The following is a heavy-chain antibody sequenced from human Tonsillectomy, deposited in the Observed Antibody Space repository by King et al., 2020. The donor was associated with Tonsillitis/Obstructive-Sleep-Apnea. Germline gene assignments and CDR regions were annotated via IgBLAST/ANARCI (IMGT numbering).Heavy chain of an antibody. Sequence: QLVQSGAEVKKPGASVKVSCKASGYTFTSYYMHWVRQAPGQGLEWMGIINPSGGSTSYAQNFQGRVTVTRDTSTSTVYMELSSLRSEDTAVYYCASGGGDAHNYDFWSGYYRPWGFDYWGQGTLVTVSS. J-gene: IGHJ4*02. CDR1: GYTFTSYY. CDR2: INPSGGST. D-gene: IGHD3-3*01. V-gene: IGHV1-46*01. CDR3: ASGGGDAHNYDFWSGYYRPWGFDY.